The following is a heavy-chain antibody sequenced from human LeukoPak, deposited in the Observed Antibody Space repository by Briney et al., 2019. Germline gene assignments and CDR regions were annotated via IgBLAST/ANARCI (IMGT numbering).Heavy chain of an antibody. V-gene: IGHV3-23*01. CDR3: AKQPPGGYYYESSGYYRYFQH. CDR2: ISGGASNT. Sequence: PGGSLRLSCAASGFTFSSYWMSWVRQAPGKGLEWVSAISGGASNTYYADSVKGRFTISRDNSKNTLYLQMNSLRAEDTAVYYCAKQPPGGYYYESSGYYRYFQHWGQGTLVTVSS. CDR1: GFTFSSYW. D-gene: IGHD3-22*01. J-gene: IGHJ1*01.